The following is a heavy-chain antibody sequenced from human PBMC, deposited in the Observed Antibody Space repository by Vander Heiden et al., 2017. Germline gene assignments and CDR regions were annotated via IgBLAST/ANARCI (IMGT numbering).Heavy chain of an antibody. CDR3: AKSSGWTLHFGY. Sequence: EVQRLEPVGGLVQPGGSLRLPCAASGFAFTRSAMTCVRQAPGKGLEWVAAISGSGGSTYYADSVKGRFTISRDNSKNTLYLQMNSLRAEDTAVYYGAKSSGWTLHFGYWGQGTLVTVSS. CDR1: GFAFTRSA. J-gene: IGHJ4*02. CDR2: ISGSGGST. V-gene: IGHV3-23*01. D-gene: IGHD6-19*01.